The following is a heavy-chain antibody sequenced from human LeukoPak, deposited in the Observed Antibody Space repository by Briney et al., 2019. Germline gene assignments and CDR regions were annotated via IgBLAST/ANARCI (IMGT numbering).Heavy chain of an antibody. CDR3: AKRGAEVGATVAPGDY. V-gene: IGHV3-74*01. CDR2: INSDGSTT. Sequence: GGSLRLSCVASGFTFSSYWMHWVRQAPGEGLVWVSRINSDGSTTTYADSVKGRFTISSDNSKNTLYLQMNSLRAEDTAVYYCAKRGAEVGATVAPGDYWGQGTLVTVSS. CDR1: GFTFSSYW. D-gene: IGHD1-26*01. J-gene: IGHJ4*02.